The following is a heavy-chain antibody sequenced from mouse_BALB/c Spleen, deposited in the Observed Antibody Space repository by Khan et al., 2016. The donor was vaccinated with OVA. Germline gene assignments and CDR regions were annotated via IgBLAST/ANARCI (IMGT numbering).Heavy chain of an antibody. Sequence: QVRLQQSGAELARPGASVKMSCKASGYTFTSYTIHWIKERPGQGLEWIGYINPSNGYTNSNQKFKDKATLTTDKSSTIAYLQLSSLTSDDSAVYNCVRDGAYHRNDGWFAYWGQGTLVTVSA. CDR3: VRDGAYHRNDGWFAY. CDR1: GYTFTSYT. D-gene: IGHD2-14*01. J-gene: IGHJ3*01. V-gene: IGHV1-4*01. CDR2: INPSNGYT.